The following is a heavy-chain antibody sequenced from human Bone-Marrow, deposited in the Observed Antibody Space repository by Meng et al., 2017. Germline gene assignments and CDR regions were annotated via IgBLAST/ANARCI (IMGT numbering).Heavy chain of an antibody. CDR2: INPNSGGT. Sequence: QLVQSGAEGKKPGAYVKVSCKASGYTSTGYYMHWVRQSPGQGLEWMGRINPNSGGTNYAQKFQGRVTMTRDTSISTAYMELSRLRSDDTAVYYCARDPDVDTARGDYWGQGTLVTVSS. CDR1: GYTSTGYY. J-gene: IGHJ4*02. D-gene: IGHD5-18*01. V-gene: IGHV1-2*06. CDR3: ARDPDVDTARGDY.